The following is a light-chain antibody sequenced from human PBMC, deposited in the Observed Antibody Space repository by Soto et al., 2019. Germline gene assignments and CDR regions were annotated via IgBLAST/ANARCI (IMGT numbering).Light chain of an antibody. J-gene: IGKJ5*01. CDR1: QSVSSTY. CDR2: DAS. Sequence: EIVLTQSPGTLSLSPGERATLSCRASQSVSSTYFAWYQQKPGQTPRLLIYDASNRATGIPARFSGSGSGTDFTLTISSLEPEDFAVYYCQQRSNWPPITFGLGTRLEIK. V-gene: IGKV3-11*01. CDR3: QQRSNWPPIT.